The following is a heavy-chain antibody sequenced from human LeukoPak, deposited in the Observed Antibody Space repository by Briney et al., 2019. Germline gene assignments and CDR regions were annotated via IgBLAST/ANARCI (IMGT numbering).Heavy chain of an antibody. D-gene: IGHD2-15*01. V-gene: IGHV1-69*05. CDR2: IIPIFGTA. J-gene: IGHJ3*02. Sequence: SVKVSCKASGGTFSSYAISWVRQAPGQGLEWMGRIIPIFGTANYAQKFQGRVTITTDESTSTAYMELSSLRSEDTAVYYCGRDSLGYCSGGSCYSGAFDIWGQGTMVTVSS. CDR3: GRDSLGYCSGGSCYSGAFDI. CDR1: GGTFSSYA.